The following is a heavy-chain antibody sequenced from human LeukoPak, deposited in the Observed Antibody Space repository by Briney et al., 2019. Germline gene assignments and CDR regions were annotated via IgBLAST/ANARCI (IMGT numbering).Heavy chain of an antibody. D-gene: IGHD6-13*01. J-gene: IGHJ4*02. V-gene: IGHV4-39*01. CDR1: GGSISSSSSY. CDR3: ARVRRAAAGTHPFDY. CDR2: IYYSGSS. Sequence: PSETLSLTCSVSGGSISSSSSYWGWIRQPPGKGLEWIGSIYYSGSSFDNPALKSRVTISVDTSKNQFSLKLSSVTAADTAVYYCARVRRAAAGTHPFDYWGQGTLVTVSS.